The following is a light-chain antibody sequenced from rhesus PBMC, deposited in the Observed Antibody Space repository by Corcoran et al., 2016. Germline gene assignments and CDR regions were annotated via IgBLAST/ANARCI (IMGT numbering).Light chain of an antibody. CDR3: QQYSSRPFT. V-gene: IGKV1-22*01. Sequence: DIQMTQSPSSLSASVGDTVTITCRASQGISSWLAWSQQQPGKAPKLLIYKASSLQSGVPSRFSGSGSGTDCTLTISSLQSEDFATYYCQQYSSRPFTFGPGTKLDIK. J-gene: IGKJ3*01. CDR2: KAS. CDR1: QGISSW.